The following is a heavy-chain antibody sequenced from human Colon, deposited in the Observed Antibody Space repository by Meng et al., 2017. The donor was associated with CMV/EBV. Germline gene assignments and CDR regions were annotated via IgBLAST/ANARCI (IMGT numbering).Heavy chain of an antibody. Sequence: SLKISCAASGFTFDDYAMHWVRQGPGKGLEWVSGISWHSGKVDYADSVKGRFTISRDNAKNSLYLQMNSLRGEDTAVYYCARDLGTVAYASGSSFDHWGQGAPVTVSS. V-gene: IGHV3-9*01. CDR1: GFTFDDYA. CDR3: ARDLGTVAYASGSSFDH. CDR2: ISWHSGKV. D-gene: IGHD3-10*01. J-gene: IGHJ4*02.